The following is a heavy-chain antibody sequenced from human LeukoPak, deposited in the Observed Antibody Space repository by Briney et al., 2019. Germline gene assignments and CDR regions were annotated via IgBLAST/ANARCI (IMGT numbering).Heavy chain of an antibody. CDR1: GDSVSSNSAA. CDR3: ARDEGSSWYFPNWFDP. J-gene: IGHJ5*02. CDR2: TYYRSKWYN. V-gene: IGHV6-1*01. Sequence: SQTLSLTCAISGDSVSSNSAAWNWIRQSPSRGLEWLGRTYYRSKWYNDYAVSVKSRITINPDTSKNQFSLQLNSVTREDTAVYYCARDEGSSWYFPNWFDPWGQGTLVTVSS. D-gene: IGHD6-13*01.